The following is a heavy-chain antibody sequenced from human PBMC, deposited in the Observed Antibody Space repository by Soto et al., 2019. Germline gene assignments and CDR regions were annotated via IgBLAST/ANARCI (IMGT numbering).Heavy chain of an antibody. J-gene: IGHJ4*02. V-gene: IGHV3-23*01. CDR3: AKNRLLRFLEWSYYYYFDC. D-gene: IGHD3-3*01. Sequence: EVQLLESGGVLVQPGWSLRLSCAASGFTFSSYAMSWVRQAPWKGLEWVSVLSGSGGSTYYADSVKGRFTISRDNSKNTLYLQMNCLRAEDKAVYYCAKNRLLRFLEWSYYYYFDCWGQGTLVTVSS. CDR1: GFTFSSYA. CDR2: LSGSGGST.